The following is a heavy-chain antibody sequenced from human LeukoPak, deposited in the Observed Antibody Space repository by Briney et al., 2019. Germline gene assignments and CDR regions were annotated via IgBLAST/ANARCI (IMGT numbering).Heavy chain of an antibody. CDR2: INTDGTVT. D-gene: IGHD6-19*01. CDR1: GFTFSKYW. Sequence: GGSLRLSCAASGFTFSKYWVLWVRQAPGEGLESVSRINTDGTVTTYADSVKGRFTVSRDNADNTMFLQMNSVRDEDTAVYYCATKQWLAPPPDSWGQGTPVTVSS. CDR3: ATKQWLAPPPDS. J-gene: IGHJ4*02. V-gene: IGHV3-74*01.